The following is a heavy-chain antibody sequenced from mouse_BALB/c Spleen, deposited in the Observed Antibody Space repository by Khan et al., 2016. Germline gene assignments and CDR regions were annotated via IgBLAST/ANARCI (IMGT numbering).Heavy chain of an antibody. CDR1: GYSITSDYA. CDR2: ISYSGST. J-gene: IGHJ1*01. CDR3: ARTYYYGSSPWYFDV. D-gene: IGHD1-1*01. V-gene: IGHV3-2*02. Sequence: EVQLQESGPGLVKPSQSLSLTCTVTGYSITSDYAWNWIRQFPGNKLEWRGYISYSGSTSYNPSLKSRISITRDTSKNQFFLQLNSVTTEDTATFFCARTYYYGSSPWYFDVWGAGTTVTVSS.